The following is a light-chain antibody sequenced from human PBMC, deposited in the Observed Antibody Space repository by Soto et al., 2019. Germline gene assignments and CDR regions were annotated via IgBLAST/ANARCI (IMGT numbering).Light chain of an antibody. V-gene: IGKV3-20*01. CDR1: QSLRSTY. Sequence: EIVLTQSPDTLSLSPGERATLSCRASQSLRSTYLAWYQQKPGQAPRLLIYGASSRATGIPDRFSGSGSGTHSTLTISRLEPEDFAVYYCQHSVNSPDTFGQGTKLAI. J-gene: IGKJ2*01. CDR3: QHSVNSPDT. CDR2: GAS.